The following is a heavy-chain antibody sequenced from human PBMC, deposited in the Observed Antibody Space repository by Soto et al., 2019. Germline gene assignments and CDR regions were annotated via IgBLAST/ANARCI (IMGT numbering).Heavy chain of an antibody. J-gene: IGHJ6*02. D-gene: IGHD3-10*01. V-gene: IGHV1-2*04. Sequence: QVQLVQSGAEVKKPGASVKVSCKASGYTFTGYYMHWVRQAPGQGLEWMGWINPNSGGTNYAQKFQGWVTMTRDTSISTAYMELSRLRSDDTAVYYCARAYGSGSYYTVMGKGYGMDVWGQGTTVTVSS. CDR3: ARAYGSGSYYTVMGKGYGMDV. CDR1: GYTFTGYY. CDR2: INPNSGGT.